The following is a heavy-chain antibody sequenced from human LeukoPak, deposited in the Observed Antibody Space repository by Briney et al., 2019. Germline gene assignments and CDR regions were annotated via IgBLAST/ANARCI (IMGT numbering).Heavy chain of an antibody. CDR2: IIPFLNT. D-gene: IGHD6-19*01. J-gene: IGHJ4*02. V-gene: IGHV1-69*11. CDR3: AINWGSGWNKATDF. Sequence: SVKVSCKASGGTFSTSAITWVRQAPGQGLEWIGRIIPFLNTNYARKFGGRVTMTADESTTTAYLKLSGLRSEDTAIYYCAINWGSGWNKATDFWGQGTLVTVSS. CDR1: GGTFSTSA.